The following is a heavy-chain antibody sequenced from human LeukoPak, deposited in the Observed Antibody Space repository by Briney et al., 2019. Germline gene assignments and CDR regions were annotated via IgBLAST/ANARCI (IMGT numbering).Heavy chain of an antibody. CDR3: AKDKAGWYEFGY. Sequence: PGGSLRLSCAASGFTFSSYAMSWARQAPGKGLEWVSAISGSGGSTYYADSVEGRFTISRDNSKNTLYLQMNSLRAEDTAVYYCAKDKAGWYEFGYWGQGTLVTVSS. CDR2: ISGSGGST. V-gene: IGHV3-23*01. CDR1: GFTFSSYA. J-gene: IGHJ4*02. D-gene: IGHD6-19*01.